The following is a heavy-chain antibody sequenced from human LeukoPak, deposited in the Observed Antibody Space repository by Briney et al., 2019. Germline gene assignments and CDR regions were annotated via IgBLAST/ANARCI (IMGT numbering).Heavy chain of an antibody. CDR1: GASVSSASY. CDR2: IYNGVNT. CDR3: ARDVVDGDAFDI. V-gene: IGHV4-61*01. D-gene: IGHD2-15*01. J-gene: IGHJ3*02. Sequence: SETLSLTCTVSGASVSSASYWTWIRQPPGKGVEWIAHIYNGVNTNYNPSLKSRVTISVDTSKNQFSLRLNSVTAADTAAYYCARDVVDGDAFDIWGQGTMVTVSS.